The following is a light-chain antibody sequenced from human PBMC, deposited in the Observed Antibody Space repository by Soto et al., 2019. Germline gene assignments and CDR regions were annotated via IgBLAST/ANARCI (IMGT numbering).Light chain of an antibody. CDR2: GAS. CDR1: QSVSRNY. Sequence: MVLTQSPGTLSLSPGERATLSCRASQSVSRNYLGWYQQKPGQAPRLLIYGASSRATGIPDRFSGSGSGTDFTLTISRLEPEDFAVYYCQQYISSPRTFGQGTRLEIK. J-gene: IGKJ2*01. CDR3: QQYISSPRT. V-gene: IGKV3-20*01.